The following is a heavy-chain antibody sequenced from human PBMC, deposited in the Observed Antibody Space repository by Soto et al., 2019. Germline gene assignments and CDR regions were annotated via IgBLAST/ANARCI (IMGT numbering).Heavy chain of an antibody. CDR3: ARDGYSSSGGFNWFDP. Sequence: GGSLRLSCAASGFTFSSYWMSWVRQAPGKGLEWVANIKQDGSEKYYVDSVKGRFTISRDNAKNSLYLQMNSLRAEDTAVYYCARDGYSSSGGFNWFDPWGQGTLVTVSS. CDR2: IKQDGSEK. CDR1: GFTFSSYW. D-gene: IGHD6-13*01. V-gene: IGHV3-7*01. J-gene: IGHJ5*02.